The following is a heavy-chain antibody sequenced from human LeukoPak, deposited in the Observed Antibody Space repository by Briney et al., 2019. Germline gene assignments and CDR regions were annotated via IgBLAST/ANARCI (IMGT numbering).Heavy chain of an antibody. CDR3: ARFSLYGNWYYFDY. CDR2: MYYSGST. V-gene: IGHV4-39*01. D-gene: IGHD1-1*01. CDR1: GGSTSSTGYY. J-gene: IGHJ4*02. Sequence: SETLSLTCTVSGGSTSSTGYYWGGIRQPPGKGLEGIGSMYYSGSTYYNPSLKSRVTISVDTSKNQFSLKLSSVPAAETAVYYCARFSLYGNWYYFDYWGQGTLVTVSS.